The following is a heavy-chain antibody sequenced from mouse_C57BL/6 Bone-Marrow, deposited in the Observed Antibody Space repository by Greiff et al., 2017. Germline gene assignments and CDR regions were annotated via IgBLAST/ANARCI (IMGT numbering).Heavy chain of an antibody. Sequence: VQLQQSGPELVKPGASVKISCKASGYSFTDYFMNWVKQSHGKSLEWIGDINPNNGDTCYNQKFKGKATLTVDKSSSTAYMELRSLTSEDSAVYYCARGYAYYFDYWGQGTTLTVSS. D-gene: IGHD1-2*01. CDR1: GYSFTDYF. CDR2: INPNNGDT. V-gene: IGHV1-26*01. J-gene: IGHJ2*01. CDR3: ARGYAYYFDY.